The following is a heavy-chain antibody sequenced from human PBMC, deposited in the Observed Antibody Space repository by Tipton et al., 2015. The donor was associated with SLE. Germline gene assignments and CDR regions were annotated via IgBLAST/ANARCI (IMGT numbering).Heavy chain of an antibody. CDR2: ISWNSGSI. Sequence: SLRLSCAASGFTFDDYAMHWVRQAPGKGLEWVSGISWNSGSIGYADSVKGRFTISRDNAKNSLYLQMNSLRAEDTALYHCAKGGGGKLNYFDYWGQGTLVTVSS. CDR3: AKGGGGKLNYFDY. V-gene: IGHV3-9*01. J-gene: IGHJ4*02. CDR1: GFTFDDYA. D-gene: IGHD3-16*01.